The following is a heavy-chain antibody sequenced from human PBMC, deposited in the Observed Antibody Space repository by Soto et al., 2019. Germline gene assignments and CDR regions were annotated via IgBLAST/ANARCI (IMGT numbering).Heavy chain of an antibody. V-gene: IGHV1-3*01. D-gene: IGHD6-6*01. J-gene: IGHJ6*02. CDR1: GYTFTSYA. CDR3: ARDPYAIAARPFYYYYGMDV. CDR2: INAGNGNT. Sequence: ASVTVSCKASGYTFTSYAMHWVRQAPGQRLEWMGWINAGNGNTKYSQKFQGRVTITRDTSASTAYMELSSLRSEDTAVYYCARDPYAIAARPFYYYYGMDVWGQGTTVTV.